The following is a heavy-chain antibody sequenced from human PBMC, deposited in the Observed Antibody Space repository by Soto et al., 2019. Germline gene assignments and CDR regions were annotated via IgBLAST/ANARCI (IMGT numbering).Heavy chain of an antibody. CDR2: VSHDGRNT. V-gene: IGHV3-30*18. CDR1: GFTFSDYA. Sequence: VHLVESGGGVVQPGRSLRLSCAASGFTFSDYAMHWVRQAPGKGLAWVAGVSHDGRNTHSAGSVKGRFTISRDSSKNTVSLEMTSLRAEDTAVYYCAKGGRQWLVTSDFNYWGQGALVTVSS. J-gene: IGHJ4*02. CDR3: AKGGRQWLVTSDFNY. D-gene: IGHD6-19*01.